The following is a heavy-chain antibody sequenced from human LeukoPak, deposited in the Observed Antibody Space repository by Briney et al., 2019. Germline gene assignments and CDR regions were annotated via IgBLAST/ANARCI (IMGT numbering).Heavy chain of an antibody. V-gene: IGHV3-23*01. CDR3: AKDGLLWFRELFVY. D-gene: IGHD3-10*01. J-gene: IGHJ4*02. CDR1: GFTFSSYG. CDR2: ISGSGGST. Sequence: SGGSLRLSCAASGFTFSSYGMSWVRQAPGKGLEWVSAISGSGGSTYYADSVKGRFTISRDNSKNTLYLQMNSLRAEDTAVYYCAKDGLLWFRELFVYWGQGTLVTVSS.